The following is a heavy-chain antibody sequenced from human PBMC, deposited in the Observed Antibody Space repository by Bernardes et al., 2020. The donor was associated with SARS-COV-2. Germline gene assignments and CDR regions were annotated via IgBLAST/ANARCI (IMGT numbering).Heavy chain of an antibody. J-gene: IGHJ6*02. CDR2: ISYDGSEQ. D-gene: IGHD3-22*01. CDR1: GFVFSSYG. V-gene: IGHV3-30*18. CDR3: AKERPVNRVVANYYYYAMDV. Sequence: GGSLRLSCAASGFVFSSYGMHWVRQAPGKGLEWVAVISYDGSEQYYGESVKGRFTISRDNSKNTLYLQMNSLRAEDTAVYYCAKERPVNRVVANYYYYAMDVWGQGTTVAVSS.